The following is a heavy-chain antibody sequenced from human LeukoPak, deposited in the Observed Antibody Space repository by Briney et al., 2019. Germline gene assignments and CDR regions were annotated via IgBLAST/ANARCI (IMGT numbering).Heavy chain of an antibody. D-gene: IGHD3-22*01. CDR1: GYTFTSYY. J-gene: IGHJ3*02. V-gene: IGHV1-46*01. CDR3: ARTVYDSSGYHDAFDI. Sequence: VASVKVSCKASGYTFTSYYMHWVRQAPGQGLEWMGIINPSGGSTSYAQKFQGRVTMTRDTSTSTVYMELSSLRSEDTAVYYCARTVYDSSGYHDAFDIWGQGTMVTVSS. CDR2: INPSGGST.